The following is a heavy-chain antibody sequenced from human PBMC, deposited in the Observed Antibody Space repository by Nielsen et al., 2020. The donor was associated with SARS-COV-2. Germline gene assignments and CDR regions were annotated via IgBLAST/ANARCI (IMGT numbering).Heavy chain of an antibody. J-gene: IGHJ6*02. V-gene: IGHV4-30-4*01. CDR2: IYYSGST. CDR1: GGSISSGDYY. Sequence: SETLSLTCTVSGGSISSGDYYWRWIRQPPGKGLEWIGYIYYSGSTYYNPSLKSRVTISVDTSKNQFSLKLSSVTAADTAVYYCARGGTMVRGRRYYYGMDVWGQGTTVTVSS. CDR3: ARGGTMVRGRRYYYGMDV. D-gene: IGHD3-10*01.